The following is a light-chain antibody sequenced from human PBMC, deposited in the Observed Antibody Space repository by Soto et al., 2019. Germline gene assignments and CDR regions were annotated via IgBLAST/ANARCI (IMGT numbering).Light chain of an antibody. V-gene: IGKV1-39*01. CDR2: SAS. CDR3: QQTYSNSVT. CDR1: QSISSY. J-gene: IGKJ1*01. Sequence: DIQMTQSPSSLSASVGDRVTITCRASQSISSYLNWYQQKPGKAPNLLIFSASILQSGVPSRFIGSGSGTEFTLTISGLQPEDFVTYYCQQTYSNSVTFGQGTKVDIK.